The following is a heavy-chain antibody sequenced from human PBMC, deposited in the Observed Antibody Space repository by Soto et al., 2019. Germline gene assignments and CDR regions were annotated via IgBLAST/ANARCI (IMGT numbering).Heavy chain of an antibody. CDR2: INHVGGT. CDR3: ARGQKGYSSSWYVD. J-gene: IGHJ4*02. Sequence: QVQLQQWGAGLLKPSETLSLTCAVYGGSFSGYYWSWIRQPPGKGLEWIGKINHVGGTNYNPSLKSRLTISVETSKNQFSLKVNAVTAADTAVYYCARGQKGYSSSWYVDWGQGTPVTVSS. V-gene: IGHV4-34*01. D-gene: IGHD6-13*01. CDR1: GGSFSGYY.